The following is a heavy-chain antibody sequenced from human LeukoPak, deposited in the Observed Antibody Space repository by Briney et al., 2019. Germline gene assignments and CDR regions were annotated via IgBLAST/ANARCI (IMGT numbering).Heavy chain of an antibody. Sequence: PGGSLRLSCAASGFTFSSYSMNWVRQAPGKGLEWVSSISSSSSYVYYADSVKGRFTISRDNAKNSLYLQMNSLRAEDTAVYYCGRAQEVYDIHSRGYYYYMDVWGKGTTVTISS. J-gene: IGHJ6*03. CDR2: ISSSSSYV. D-gene: IGHD3-9*01. V-gene: IGHV3-21*01. CDR1: GFTFSSYS. CDR3: GRAQEVYDIHSRGYYYYMDV.